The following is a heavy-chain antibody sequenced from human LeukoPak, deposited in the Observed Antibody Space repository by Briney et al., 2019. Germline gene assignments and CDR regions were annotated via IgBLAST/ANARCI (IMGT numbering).Heavy chain of an antibody. CDR3: ARQGSSGPYYFDY. CDR1: GGSISSSSYY. CDR2: IYYSGRT. J-gene: IGHJ4*02. V-gene: IGHV4-39*01. D-gene: IGHD6-19*01. Sequence: SETLSLTCTVSGGSISSSSYYWVWIRQPPGKGLDWIGNIYYSGRTYQNPSLKSRVTISVDASKNQFSLKLSSVTAADTAVYYCARQGSSGPYYFDYWGQRTLVTVSS.